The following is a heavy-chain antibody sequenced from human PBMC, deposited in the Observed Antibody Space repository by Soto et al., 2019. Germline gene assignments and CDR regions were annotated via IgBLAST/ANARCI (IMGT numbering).Heavy chain of an antibody. CDR3: ARGGKERFRGPGMDV. CDR2: IITFFGAA. D-gene: IGHD1-1*01. Sequence: QVQLVQSGAEVRKPGSSVRLSCKASGGTFNTYAFNWVRQTPGQGLEWPGGIITFFGAAMYAQKFQGRVTITADEFSTTAYMELSSLRYDDTAVYYCARGGKERFRGPGMDVWGQGTTVTVSS. CDR1: GGTFNTYA. J-gene: IGHJ6*02. V-gene: IGHV1-69*01.